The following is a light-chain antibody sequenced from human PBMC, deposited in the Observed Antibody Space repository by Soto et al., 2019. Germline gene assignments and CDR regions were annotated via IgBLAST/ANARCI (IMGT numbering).Light chain of an antibody. J-gene: IGKJ1*01. V-gene: IGKV1-5*03. CDR1: QSVSRW. CDR2: KTS. Sequence: DIVMTQSPSTLSASVGDRVTITCRASQSVSRWLAWYQQKPGKAPKLLISKTSSLESGVPSRFSGSGSGTVFTLTISRMPPCDFASFYCQQYSSHSAFGQGTKVEIK. CDR3: QQYSSHSA.